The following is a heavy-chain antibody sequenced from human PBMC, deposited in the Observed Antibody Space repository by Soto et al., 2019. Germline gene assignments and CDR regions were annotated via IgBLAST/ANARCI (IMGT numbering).Heavy chain of an antibody. CDR2: MNPNSGNT. D-gene: IGHD3-22*01. CDR1: GYTFTSYY. CDR3: ARGPGALMYYYDSSGYFFDY. J-gene: IGHJ4*02. V-gene: IGHV1-8*01. Sequence: ASVKVSCKASGYTFTSYYINWVRQATGQGLEWMGWMNPNSGNTGYAQKFQGRVTMTRNTSISTAYMELSSLRSEDTAVYYCARGPGALMYYYDSSGYFFDYWGQGTLVTVSS.